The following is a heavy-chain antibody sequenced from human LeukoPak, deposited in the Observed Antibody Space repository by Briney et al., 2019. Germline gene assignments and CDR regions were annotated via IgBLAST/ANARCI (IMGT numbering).Heavy chain of an antibody. CDR2: IYTSGST. Sequence: SETLSLTCTVSGGSISSYYWSWIRQPAGKGLEWIGRIYTSGSTNYNPSLKSRVTMSVDTSKNQFSLKLSSVTAADTAVYYCARAPVQLWVSDAFDIWGQGTMVTVSS. V-gene: IGHV4-4*07. D-gene: IGHD5-18*01. CDR1: GGSISSYY. CDR3: ARAPVQLWVSDAFDI. J-gene: IGHJ3*02.